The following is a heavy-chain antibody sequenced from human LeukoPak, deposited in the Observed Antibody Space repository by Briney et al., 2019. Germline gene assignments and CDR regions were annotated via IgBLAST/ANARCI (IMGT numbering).Heavy chain of an antibody. D-gene: IGHD6-13*01. Sequence: SETLSLTCNVSGGSISSNDYYWGWVRQPPGKALEWIGSIQPPGKGLEWIGSLYYSGSIYYNSSLKSRVTISVDTSKNQFSLKLNSVTAADTAVYYCVTRSQQLVLSWGQGTLVTVSS. CDR1: GGSISSNDYY. J-gene: IGHJ4*02. CDR3: VTRSQQLVLS. V-gene: IGHV4-39*07. CDR2: LYYSGSI.